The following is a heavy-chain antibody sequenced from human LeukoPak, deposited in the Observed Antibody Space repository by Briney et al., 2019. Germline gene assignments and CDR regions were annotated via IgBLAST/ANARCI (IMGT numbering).Heavy chain of an antibody. D-gene: IGHD1-26*01. Sequence: SETLSLTCTVSGGSISSGGYYWSWIRQPPGKGLEWIGYIYHSGSTYYNPSLKSRVTISVDRFKNQFSLELSSVTAADTAVYYCARGGGGDSLLDYWGQGTLVTVSS. CDR1: GGSISSGGYY. J-gene: IGHJ4*02. CDR3: ARGGGGDSLLDY. V-gene: IGHV4-30-2*01. CDR2: IYHSGST.